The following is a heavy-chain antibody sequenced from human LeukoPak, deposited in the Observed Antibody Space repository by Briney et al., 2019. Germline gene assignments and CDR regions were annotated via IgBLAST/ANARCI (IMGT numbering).Heavy chain of an antibody. CDR1: GGSISSYY. V-gene: IGHV4-34*01. D-gene: IGHD6-19*01. J-gene: IGHJ4*02. CDR2: INHSGST. CDR3: ARGGNSSGFGDGFDY. Sequence: SETLSLTCTVSGGSISSYYWSWIRQPPGKGLEWIGEINHSGSTNYNPSLKSRVTISVDTSKNQFSLKLSSVTAADTAVYYCARGGNSSGFGDGFDYWGQGTLVTVSS.